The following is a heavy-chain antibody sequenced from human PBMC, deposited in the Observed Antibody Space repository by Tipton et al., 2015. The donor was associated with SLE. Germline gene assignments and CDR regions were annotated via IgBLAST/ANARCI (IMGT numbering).Heavy chain of an antibody. CDR3: ARDPEYGAVDL. V-gene: IGHV3-7*01. D-gene: IGHD2/OR15-2a*01. J-gene: IGHJ2*01. Sequence: SLRLSCAPSELTLRNYAVHWVRQAPGKGLEWVANIKFDGSEVAYVDSVKGRFTVSKDNANNLLYLQMNSLRVDDTAVYYCARDPEYGAVDLWGRVTLVTVSS. CDR1: ELTLRNYA. CDR2: IKFDGSEV.